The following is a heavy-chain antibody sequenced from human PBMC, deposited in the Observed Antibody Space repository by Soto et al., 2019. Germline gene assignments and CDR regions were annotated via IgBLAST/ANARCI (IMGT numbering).Heavy chain of an antibody. J-gene: IGHJ4*02. Sequence: ASVKVSCKASGYTFTSYGISWVRQAPGQGLEWMGLISAYNRNTNYAQKLQGRVTMTTDTATSTAYMKLRSLRSDDTAVYYCARDLPSYSSGWPCFDYWGQGTLVTGSS. D-gene: IGHD6-19*01. CDR1: GYTFTSYG. V-gene: IGHV1-18*04. CDR2: ISAYNRNT. CDR3: ARDLPSYSSGWPCFDY.